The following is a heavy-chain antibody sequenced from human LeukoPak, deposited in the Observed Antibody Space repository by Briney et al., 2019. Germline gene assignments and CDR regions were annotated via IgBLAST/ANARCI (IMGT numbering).Heavy chain of an antibody. CDR2: INPDSGGT. CDR3: ATRLFDSGSYSLDAFDI. J-gene: IGHJ3*02. CDR1: GYTFTGYY. V-gene: IGHV1-2*06. D-gene: IGHD1-26*01. Sequence: ASVKVSCKASGYTFTGYYMHWVRQAPGQGLEWMGRINPDSGGTNYAQKFQGRVTMTRDTSISTAYMELSRLRSDDTAVYYCATRLFDSGSYSLDAFDIWGQGTMVTVSS.